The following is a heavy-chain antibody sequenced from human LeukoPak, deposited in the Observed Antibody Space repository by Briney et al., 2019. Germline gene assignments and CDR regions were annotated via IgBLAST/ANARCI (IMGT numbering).Heavy chain of an antibody. CDR2: ISGSGGST. Sequence: AGGSLRLSCAASGFTFTSYAMSWVRQAPGRGLEWVSAISGSGGSTYYADSVKGRFTISRDNSKNTLYLQMNSLRAEDTAVYYCAKDRVVAAAGTFDYWGQGTLVTVPS. V-gene: IGHV3-23*01. J-gene: IGHJ4*02. D-gene: IGHD6-13*01. CDR1: GFTFTSYA. CDR3: AKDRVVAAAGTFDY.